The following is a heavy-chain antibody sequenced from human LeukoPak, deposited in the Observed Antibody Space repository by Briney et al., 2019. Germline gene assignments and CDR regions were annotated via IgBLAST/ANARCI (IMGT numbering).Heavy chain of an antibody. CDR3: ARESIAAAGMVDY. D-gene: IGHD6-13*01. Sequence: SQTLSLTCASSGDSVSSNSAAWNWIRQSPSRGLEWLGRTYYRSKWYNDYALSVKSRITINPYKSKNQFSLQLNSVAPEDPGVYYCARESIAAAGMVDYWGQGTVVSVSS. J-gene: IGHJ4*02. CDR2: TYYRSKWYN. CDR1: GDSVSSNSAA. V-gene: IGHV6-1*01.